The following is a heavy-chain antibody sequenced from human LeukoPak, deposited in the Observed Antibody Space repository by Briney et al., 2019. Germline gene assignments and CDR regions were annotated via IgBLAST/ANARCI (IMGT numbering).Heavy chain of an antibody. Sequence: SETLSLTCTVSGGSISSSSYYWSWIRQXXXXXXXXXGEINNSGSTNYNPSLKSRVTISVDTSKNQFSLKLSSVTAADTAVYYCARGRRTIFGVVPFDYWGQGTLVTVSS. CDR2: INNSGST. D-gene: IGHD3-3*01. CDR3: ARGRRTIFGVVPFDY. V-gene: IGHV4-39*07. J-gene: IGHJ4*02. CDR1: GGSISSSSYY.